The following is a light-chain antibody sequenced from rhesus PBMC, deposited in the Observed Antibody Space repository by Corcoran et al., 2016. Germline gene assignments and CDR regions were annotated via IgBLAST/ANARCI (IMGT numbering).Light chain of an antibody. CDR1: QGISSY. J-gene: IGKJ4*01. CDR2: DAS. V-gene: IGKV1-28*01. CDR3: LQHNSYPLT. Sequence: DIQMTQSPSSLSASVGDTVTITCRASQGISSYLNWFQQKPGKAPKLRIYDASSLESGVPSRFSGSGSGTEFTLTISSLQPEDFAAYYCLQHNSYPLTFGGGTKVEIK.